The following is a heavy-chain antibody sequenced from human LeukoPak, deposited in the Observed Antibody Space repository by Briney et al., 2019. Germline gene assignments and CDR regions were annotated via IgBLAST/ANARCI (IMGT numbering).Heavy chain of an antibody. V-gene: IGHV4-61*02. CDR2: IYTTGST. CDR1: GASINSDNYY. D-gene: IGHD1-14*01. CDR3: ANGTNWFDP. J-gene: IGHJ5*02. Sequence: SETLSLTCTVSGASINSDNYYWSWLPQPAGTGLEWIGRIYTTGSTNYNPSLNSRVSISVDTSKNQFSLKLSSVTAADTAVYYCANGTNWFDPWGQGTLVTVSS.